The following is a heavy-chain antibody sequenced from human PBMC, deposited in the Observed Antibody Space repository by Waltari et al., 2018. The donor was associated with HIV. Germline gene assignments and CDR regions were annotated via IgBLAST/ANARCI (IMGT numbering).Heavy chain of an antibody. CDR3: ARGNGHAFDI. J-gene: IGHJ3*02. CDR1: GFPFSSSW. V-gene: IGHV3-74*01. Sequence: EVQLVESGGGWVQPGGSLRLSWAASGFPFSSSWLHWVRQAPGKGLVWVSRIHSAGSSTSYADSVKGRFTISRDNAKNTLYLQMNSLRAEDTAVYYCARGNGHAFDIWGQGTMVTVSS. CDR2: IHSAGSST. D-gene: IGHD2-8*01.